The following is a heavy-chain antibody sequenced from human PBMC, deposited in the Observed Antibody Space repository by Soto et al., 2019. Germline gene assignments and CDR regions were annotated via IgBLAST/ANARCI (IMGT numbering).Heavy chain of an antibody. CDR3: ARIRNNYDRSRYYYDY. CDR1: GFPLNTSGVG. V-gene: IGHV2-5*02. Sequence: SGPTLVNPTQTLTLTCTFSGFPLNTSGVGVGWIRQPPGKALEWLALIYWDDDKRYSPSLKSRLTITKDTSKNQVVLTMTNMDPVDTATYYCARIRNNYDRSRYYYDYWGQGTLLTVS. D-gene: IGHD3-22*01. CDR2: IYWDDDK. J-gene: IGHJ4*02.